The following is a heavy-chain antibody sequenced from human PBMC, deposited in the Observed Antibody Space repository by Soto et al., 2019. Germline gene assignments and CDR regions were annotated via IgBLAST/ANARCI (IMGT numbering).Heavy chain of an antibody. D-gene: IGHD5-18*01. CDR3: AREGDGYSPSPGDAFGI. CDR2: IYYSGST. V-gene: IGHV4-31*03. Sequence: QVQLQESGPGLVKPSQTLSLTCTVSGGSISSGGYYWSWIRQHPGKGLEWIGYIYYSGSTYYNPYLKRRVTISVDTSKNPFSLKLSPVTAADTAVYYCAREGDGYSPSPGDAFGIWGQGTMVPVSS. J-gene: IGHJ3*02. CDR1: GGSISSGGYY.